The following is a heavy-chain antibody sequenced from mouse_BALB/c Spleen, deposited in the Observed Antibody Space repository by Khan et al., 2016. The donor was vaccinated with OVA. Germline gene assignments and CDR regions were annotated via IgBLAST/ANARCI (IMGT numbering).Heavy chain of an antibody. CDR2: IWGDGNT. V-gene: IGHV2-3*01. Sequence: QVQLKQSGPGLVAPSQSLSITCTVSGFSLTSYGVSWVRQPPGKGLEWLGVIWGDGNTNFHSALRSRLSIGKDNSKSQVFLKLNSLQTDDTATYYCAKDRGYYAVDYWGQGTSVTVAS. CDR3: AKDRGYYAVDY. J-gene: IGHJ4*01. CDR1: GFSLTSYG.